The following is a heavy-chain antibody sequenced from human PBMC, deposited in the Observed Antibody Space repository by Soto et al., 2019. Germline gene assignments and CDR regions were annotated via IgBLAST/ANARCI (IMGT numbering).Heavy chain of an antibody. D-gene: IGHD6-19*01. V-gene: IGHV4-59*08. CDR3: ARQLESSGWYPGRGYYYYYGMDV. Sequence: PSESLSINCTVCGGSLRSYYWRWNRQHPGKGLDLICYIYYSGSTNYNPSLKSRVTISVDTSKNQFSLKLSSVTAADTAVYYCARQLESSGWYPGRGYYYYYGMDVWGQGATVT. CDR1: GGSLRSYY. J-gene: IGHJ6*02. CDR2: IYYSGST.